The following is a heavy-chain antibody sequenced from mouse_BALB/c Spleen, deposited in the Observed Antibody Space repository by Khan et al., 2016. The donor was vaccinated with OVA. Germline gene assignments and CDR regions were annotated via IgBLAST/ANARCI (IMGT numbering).Heavy chain of an antibody. CDR1: GFTFSSYA. Sequence: EVKLVESGGGLVKPGGSLKLSCAASGFTFSSYAMSWVRQTPEKRLEWVATISSGGSDTYYPDSVKGRFTISRDNANNTLYLQMSSLRSEDTAMDDCSRLYAMGNWGQGTSVTVSS. V-gene: IGHV5-9-3*01. J-gene: IGHJ4*01. CDR2: ISSGGSDT. CDR3: SRLYAMGN.